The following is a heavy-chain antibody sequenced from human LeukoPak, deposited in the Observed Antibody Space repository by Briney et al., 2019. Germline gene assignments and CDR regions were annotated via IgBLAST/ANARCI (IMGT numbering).Heavy chain of an antibody. V-gene: IGHV1-69*04. Sequence: SVKVSCTASGGTFSDYAISWVRQAPGQGLEWMGRIIPIVGRPNYVERIQDRVTITADISTITVYMELTGLTSDDTAVYYCATEALTTMVRGVTHYHYYGLDVWGQGTSVTVSS. CDR2: IIPIVGRP. CDR3: ATEALTTMVRGVTHYHYYGLDV. CDR1: GGTFSDYA. J-gene: IGHJ6*02. D-gene: IGHD3-10*01.